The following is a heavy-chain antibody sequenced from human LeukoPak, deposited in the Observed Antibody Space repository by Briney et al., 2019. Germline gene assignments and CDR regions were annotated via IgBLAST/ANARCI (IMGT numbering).Heavy chain of an antibody. D-gene: IGHD5-18*01. J-gene: IGHJ4*02. CDR3: ARESGYSYGYSIDY. CDR2: ISWNSGSI. Sequence: SGGSLRLSCAASGFTFDDYAMHWVRQAPGKGLEWVSGISWNSGSIGYADSVKGRFTISRDNAKNSLYLQMNSLRAEDTALYHCARESGYSYGYSIDYWGQGTLVTVSS. V-gene: IGHV3-9*01. CDR1: GFTFDDYA.